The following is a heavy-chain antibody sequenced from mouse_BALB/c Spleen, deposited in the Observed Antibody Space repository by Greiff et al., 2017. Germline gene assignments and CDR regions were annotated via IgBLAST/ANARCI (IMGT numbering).Heavy chain of an antibody. J-gene: IGHJ4*01. CDR1: GYTFTDYN. Sequence: VQLQQSGPELVKPGASVKISCKASGYTFTDYNMHWVKQSHGKSLEWIGYIYPYNGGTGYNQKFKSKATLTVDNSSSTAYMELRSLTSEDSAVYYCARALYYGNYDYAMDYWGQGTSVTVSS. V-gene: IGHV1S29*02. D-gene: IGHD2-1*01. CDR2: IYPYNGGT. CDR3: ARALYYGNYDYAMDY.